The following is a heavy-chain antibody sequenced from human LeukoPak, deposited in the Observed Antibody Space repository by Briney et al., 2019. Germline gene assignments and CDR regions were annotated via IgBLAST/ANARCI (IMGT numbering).Heavy chain of an antibody. V-gene: IGHV1-18*01. CDR2: ISGANGDT. J-gene: IGHJ4*02. Sequence: GASVKVSCKASGYTFTTYSITWVRQAPGQGLEWMGWISGANGDTNYAEKFQGRITMTTDSSTSTAYMDLRSLPPDDTGLYYCARLWADTAYWGQGTLVTVSS. CDR3: ARLWADTAY. CDR1: GYTFTTYS. D-gene: IGHD1-26*01.